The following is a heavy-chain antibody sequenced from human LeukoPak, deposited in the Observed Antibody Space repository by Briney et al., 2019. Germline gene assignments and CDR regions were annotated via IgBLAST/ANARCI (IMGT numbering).Heavy chain of an antibody. CDR3: ARLTTVVTTKWFDP. CDR2: IYYSGST. J-gene: IGHJ5*02. CDR1: GGSISSYY. Sequence: SETLSLTCTVSGGSISSYYWSWIRQPPGKGLEWIGYIYYSGSTNYNPSLKSRVTISVDTSKNQFSLKLSSVTAADTAVYYCARLTTVVTTKWFDPWGQGTLVTVSS. D-gene: IGHD4-23*01. V-gene: IGHV4-59*08.